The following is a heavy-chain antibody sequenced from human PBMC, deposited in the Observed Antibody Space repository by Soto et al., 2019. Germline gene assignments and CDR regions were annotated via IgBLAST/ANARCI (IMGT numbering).Heavy chain of an antibody. V-gene: IGHV4-31*03. D-gene: IGHD3-10*01. CDR1: DDSISSGGYY. Sequence: QVQLQESGPGLVKPSQTLSLTCTVSDDSISSGGYYWSWIRQHPGKGLEWIGYISDSGRTYYNPSLKSRVNISADTSKNQFSLKLRFVTAADTAVYYCARNDSGSKNFDYWGQGTLVTVSS. J-gene: IGHJ4*02. CDR3: ARNDSGSKNFDY. CDR2: ISDSGRT.